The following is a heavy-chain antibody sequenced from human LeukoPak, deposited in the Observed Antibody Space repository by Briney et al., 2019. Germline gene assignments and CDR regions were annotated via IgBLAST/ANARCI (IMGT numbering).Heavy chain of an antibody. J-gene: IGHJ5*02. CDR2: INPDSGGT. D-gene: IGHD3-3*01. V-gene: IGHV1-2*04. CDR1: GYTFTGYY. CDR3: AREYYDFWSGYYTGIGWFDP. Sequence: ASVKVSCKASGYTFTGYYMHWVRQAPGHGLEWMGWINPDSGGTNYAQKFQGWVTMTRDTSISTAYMELSRLRSDDTAVYHCAREYYDFWSGYYTGIGWFDPWGQGTLVTVSS.